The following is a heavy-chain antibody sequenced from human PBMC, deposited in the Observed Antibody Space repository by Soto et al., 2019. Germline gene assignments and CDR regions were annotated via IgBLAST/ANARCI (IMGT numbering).Heavy chain of an antibody. D-gene: IGHD6-13*01. J-gene: IGHJ1*01. Sequence: GGSLRLSCAASGFTFDDSAMHWVRQVPGKGLEWVSGINWNSGSIGYGDSVKGRFAISRDNAKNSLHLQMNSLSAEDTAFYYCVKDESINWYSGHFRHWGQGTLVTVSS. CDR1: GFTFDDSA. V-gene: IGHV3-9*01. CDR3: VKDESINWYSGHFRH. CDR2: INWNSGSI.